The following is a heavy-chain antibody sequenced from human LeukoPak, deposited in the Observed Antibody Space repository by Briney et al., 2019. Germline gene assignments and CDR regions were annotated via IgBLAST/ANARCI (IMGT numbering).Heavy chain of an antibody. V-gene: IGHV4-59*01. CDR1: GGSIGSYY. D-gene: IGHD4-17*01. J-gene: IGHJ6*02. CDR3: AREDPQTTVPEGLDV. Sequence: SETLSLTCAVSGGSIGSYYWIWLRQPPGRGLEWIGYIYYSGTTNYNPSLKSRVTISVDTSKNQFSLKLPSVTAADTAVYYCAREDPQTTVPEGLDVWGQGTTVTVSS. CDR2: IYYSGTT.